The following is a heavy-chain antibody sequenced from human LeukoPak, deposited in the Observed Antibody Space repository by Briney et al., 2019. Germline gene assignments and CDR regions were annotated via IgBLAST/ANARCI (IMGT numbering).Heavy chain of an antibody. CDR2: INPSGGST. CDR3: AREITLGYCSSTSCPSADY. V-gene: IGHV1-46*03. J-gene: IGHJ4*02. D-gene: IGHD2-2*01. CDR1: GYTFTSYY. Sequence: ASVKASCKASGYTFTSYYMHWVRQAPGQGLEWMGIINPSGGSTSYAQKFQGRVTMTRDTSTSTVYMELSSLRSEDTAVYYCAREITLGYCSSTSCPSADYWGQGTLVTVSS.